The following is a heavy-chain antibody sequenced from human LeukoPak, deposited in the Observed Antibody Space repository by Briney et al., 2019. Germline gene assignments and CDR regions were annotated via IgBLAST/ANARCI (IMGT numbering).Heavy chain of an antibody. CDR3: ARAPHEQQQLGQEPPDY. CDR1: GYTFTSYY. CDR2: INPSGGST. D-gene: IGHD6-13*01. Sequence: ASVKVSCKASGYTFTSYYMHWVRQAPGQGLEWMGIINPSGGSTSYAQKFQGRVTMTRDTSTSTVYMELSSLRSEDTAVYYCARAPHEQQQLGQEPPDYWGQGTLVTVSS. J-gene: IGHJ4*02. V-gene: IGHV1-46*01.